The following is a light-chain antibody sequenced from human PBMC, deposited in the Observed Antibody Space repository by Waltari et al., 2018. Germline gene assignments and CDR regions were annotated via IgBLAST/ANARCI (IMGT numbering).Light chain of an antibody. J-gene: IGLJ3*02. CDR3: YSTDSSGNHRV. Sequence: SYELTQPPSVSVSPGQTARITCSGDALPKKYAYWYQQKSGQAPVLVIYEDSKRPSGIPERCAGSSSGTMATLTISGAQVEDEADYCCYSTDSSGNHRVFGGGTKLTVL. CDR1: ALPKKY. CDR2: EDS. V-gene: IGLV3-10*01.